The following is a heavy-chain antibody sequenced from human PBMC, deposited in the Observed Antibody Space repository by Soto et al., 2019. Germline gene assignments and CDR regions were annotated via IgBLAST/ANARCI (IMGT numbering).Heavy chain of an antibody. CDR2: ISSTTNYI. Sequence: GGSLRLSCAASGFTFSSYSMNWVRQAPGKGLEWVSSISSTTNYIYYGDSMEGRFTISRDNAKNSLYLEMNSLRAEDTAVYYCARESEDLTSNFDYWGQGTLVTVS. J-gene: IGHJ4*02. CDR3: ARESEDLTSNFDY. V-gene: IGHV3-21*06. CDR1: GFTFSSYS.